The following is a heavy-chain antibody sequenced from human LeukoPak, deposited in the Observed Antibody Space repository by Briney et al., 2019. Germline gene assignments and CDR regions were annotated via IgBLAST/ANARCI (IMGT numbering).Heavy chain of an antibody. CDR3: AKTWFGELPRDYFDY. J-gene: IGHJ4*02. V-gene: IGHV3-9*01. D-gene: IGHD3-10*01. CDR2: ISWNSGSI. Sequence: GGSLRLSCAASGFTFDDYAMHWVRQAPGKGLEWVSGISWNSGSIGHADSVKGRFTISRDNAKNSLYLQMNSLRAEDTAVYYCAKTWFGELPRDYFDYWGQGTLVTVSS. CDR1: GFTFDDYA.